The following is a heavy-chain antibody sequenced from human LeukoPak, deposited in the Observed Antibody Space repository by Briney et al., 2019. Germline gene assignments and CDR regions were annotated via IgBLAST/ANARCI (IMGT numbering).Heavy chain of an antibody. CDR1: GYTFTGYY. CDR3: AREGSSGWYRDFDY. Sequence: GASVKVSCKASGYTFTGYYMHWVRQAPGQGLEWMGWINPNSGGTNYAQKFQGRVTMTRDTSISTAYMEPSRLRSDDTAVYYCAREGSSGWYRDFDYWGQGTLVTVSS. J-gene: IGHJ4*02. D-gene: IGHD6-19*01. V-gene: IGHV1-2*02. CDR2: INPNSGGT.